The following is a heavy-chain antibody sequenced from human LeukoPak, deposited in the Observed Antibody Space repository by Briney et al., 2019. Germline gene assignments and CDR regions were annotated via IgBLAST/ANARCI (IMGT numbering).Heavy chain of an antibody. J-gene: IGHJ6*03. V-gene: IGHV1-46*01. CDR3: SRGPSITMVRGGQWYLYLVV. D-gene: IGHD3-10*01. CDR2: INPSGGST. CDR1: GYTFSSYY. Sequence: GASVKVSCKASGYTFSSYYIHWVRQAPGQGLEWMGLINPSGGSTNYAQKFQGRVTMTRDTSTSTVHMELSRLRSEDTAVYYCSRGPSITMVRGGQWYLYLVVWGKGGTVTIP.